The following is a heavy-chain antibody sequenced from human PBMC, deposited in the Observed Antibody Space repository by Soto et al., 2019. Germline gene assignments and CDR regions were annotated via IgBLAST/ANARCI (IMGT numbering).Heavy chain of an antibody. V-gene: IGHV3-13*05. CDR3: SRGAMDDGFDI. CDR1: GFTFNSYD. CDR2: IAPGGDP. Sequence: EVQLVESGGGLVQPGGSLRLTCAASGFTFNSYDMHWVRQATGKRLEWVSGIAPGGDPYYPASVKCRFSISRENARNSLYLQMNSLRAGDTAVYYCSRGAMDDGFDIWGQGTMVTVSS. J-gene: IGHJ3*02.